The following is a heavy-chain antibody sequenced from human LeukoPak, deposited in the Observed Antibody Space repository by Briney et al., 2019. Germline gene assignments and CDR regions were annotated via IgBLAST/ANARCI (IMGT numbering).Heavy chain of an antibody. CDR1: GFTFSSYA. J-gene: IGHJ4*02. CDR2: IKQDGSEE. CDR3: ARDGVGTPL. V-gene: IGHV3-7*01. Sequence: GGSLRLSCAASGFTFSSYAMSWVRQAPGKGLEWVANIKQDGSEEYYVDSVKGRFTISRDNAKNSLYLQMNSLRAEDTAVYYCARDGVGTPLWGQGTLVTVSS. D-gene: IGHD1-26*01.